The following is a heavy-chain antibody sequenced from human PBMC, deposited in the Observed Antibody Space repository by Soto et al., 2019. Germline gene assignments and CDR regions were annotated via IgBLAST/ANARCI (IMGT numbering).Heavy chain of an antibody. V-gene: IGHV3-64D*06. CDR3: VKSRGGNNFDCFD. CDR2: VRGNGDPP. J-gene: IGHJ4*02. D-gene: IGHD5-12*01. Sequence: GGSLRLSCSASGFTFSSYAMHWVRQAPGKGLEYVSGVRGNGDPPFYADSVKGRFTISRDNSKNTLYLQMSSLSADDTAVYYCVKSRGGNNFDCFDWGQGALVTVS. CDR1: GFTFSSYA.